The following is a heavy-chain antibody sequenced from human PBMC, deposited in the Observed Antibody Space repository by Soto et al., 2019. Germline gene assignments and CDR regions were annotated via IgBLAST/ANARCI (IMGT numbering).Heavy chain of an antibody. D-gene: IGHD4-17*01. CDR3: ARRVLLYGDYDRVNYDTLIDY. CDR2: IYYSGST. CDR1: GGSISSSSYY. Sequence: KPSETLSLTCTVSGGSISSSSYYWGWIRQPPGKGLEWIGSIYYSGSTYYNPSLKSRVTISVDTSKNQFSLKLSSVTAADTAVYYCARRVLLYGDYDRVNYDTLIDYWGQGTLVTVSS. J-gene: IGHJ4*02. V-gene: IGHV4-39*01.